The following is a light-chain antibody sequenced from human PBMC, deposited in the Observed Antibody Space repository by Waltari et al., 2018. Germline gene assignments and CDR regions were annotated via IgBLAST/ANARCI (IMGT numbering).Light chain of an antibody. J-gene: IGLJ3*02. Sequence: SYDLAQPLSVSVALGQTARISCGGSNIATSSAYWYQQKPGQAPVLVIYRDTNRPSAIPDRFSASNSGNTATLIISRAQAGDEADYYCQVWDSDTYWVFGGGTRLTVL. CDR3: QVWDSDTYWV. V-gene: IGLV3-9*01. CDR2: RDT. CDR1: NIATSS.